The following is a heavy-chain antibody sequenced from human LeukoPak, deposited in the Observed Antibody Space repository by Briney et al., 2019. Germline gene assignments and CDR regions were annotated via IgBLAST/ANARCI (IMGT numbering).Heavy chain of an antibody. CDR3: ARGYDSTGYFSK. CDR2: INTTTGNP. J-gene: IGHJ4*02. Sequence: GASVKVSCKAFGYTISSYEMNWMRQAPGQGLEWMGWINTTTGNPTYAQGFTGRFVFSLDTSVSTAYLQISSLKPEDSAVYFCARGYDSTGYFSKWGQGTLVIVSS. CDR1: GYTISSYE. V-gene: IGHV7-4-1*02. D-gene: IGHD3-22*01.